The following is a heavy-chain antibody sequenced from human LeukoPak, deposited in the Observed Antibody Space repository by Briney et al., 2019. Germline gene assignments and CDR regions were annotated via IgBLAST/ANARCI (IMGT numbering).Heavy chain of an antibody. D-gene: IGHD5-12*01. Sequence: ASVKVSCKASGYTFTGYYMHWVRQAPGQGLEWMGWINPDSGGTNYAQKFQGRVTMTRDMSISTAYMELSRLRSDDTAVYYCARDPSNSGYDYLYYFDYWGQGTLVTVSS. J-gene: IGHJ4*02. V-gene: IGHV1-2*02. CDR2: INPDSGGT. CDR1: GYTFTGYY. CDR3: ARDPSNSGYDYLYYFDY.